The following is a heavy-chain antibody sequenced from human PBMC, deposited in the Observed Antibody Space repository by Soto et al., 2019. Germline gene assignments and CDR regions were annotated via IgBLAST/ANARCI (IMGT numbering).Heavy chain of an antibody. CDR1: GGSISSGGYY. Sequence: SETLSLTCTVSGGSISSGGYYWSWIRQHPGKGLEWIGYIYYSGSTYYNPSLKSRVTISVDTSKNQFSLKLSSVTAADTAVYYCAREGYCSGGSCYFPAVYWGQGTLVTVSS. V-gene: IGHV4-31*03. D-gene: IGHD2-15*01. J-gene: IGHJ4*02. CDR2: IYYSGST. CDR3: AREGYCSGGSCYFPAVY.